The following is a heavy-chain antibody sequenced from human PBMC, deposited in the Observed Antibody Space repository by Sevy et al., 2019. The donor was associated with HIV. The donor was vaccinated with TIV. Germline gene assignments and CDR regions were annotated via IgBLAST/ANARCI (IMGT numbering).Heavy chain of an antibody. V-gene: IGHV3-30*18. Sequence: GGSLRLSCAASGFTFSSYGMHWVRQAPGKGLEWVAVISYDGSNKYYADSVKGRFTISRDNSKNTLYLQMNSLRAEDTAVYYCAKVHSSSWYFWFDPWGQGTLVTVSS. CDR2: ISYDGSNK. D-gene: IGHD6-13*01. J-gene: IGHJ5*02. CDR1: GFTFSSYG. CDR3: AKVHSSSWYFWFDP.